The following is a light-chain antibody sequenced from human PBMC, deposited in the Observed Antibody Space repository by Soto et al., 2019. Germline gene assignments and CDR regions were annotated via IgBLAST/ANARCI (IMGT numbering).Light chain of an antibody. V-gene: IGLV3-21*02. CDR2: EDS. CDR3: QVWDSTSDLAV. Sequence: SYELTQPPSVSVAPGQTARMTCGGNNIGSKGVQWYQHKAGQAPVMVVYEDSDRPSGIPERFSGSNSGNTATLTISRVEAGDEADYYCQVWDSTSDLAVFGTGTKLTVL. J-gene: IGLJ1*01. CDR1: NIGSKG.